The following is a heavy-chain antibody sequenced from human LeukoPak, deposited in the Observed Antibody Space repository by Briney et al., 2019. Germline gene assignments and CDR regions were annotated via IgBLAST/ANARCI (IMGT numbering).Heavy chain of an antibody. J-gene: IGHJ4*02. CDR2: IYTSGST. CDR3: ARVRGSGMPFYCDS. D-gene: IGHD6-19*01. V-gene: IGHV4-4*07. Sequence: SETLCLTCTVSLGSISSDYWSWIRQPAGKGLEWIWRIYTSGSTNYNPSLKSRVTMSTDTSKNQFSLQLSSVTAADTAVYYCARVRGSGMPFYCDSWGEGTLVTVSS. CDR1: LGSISSDY.